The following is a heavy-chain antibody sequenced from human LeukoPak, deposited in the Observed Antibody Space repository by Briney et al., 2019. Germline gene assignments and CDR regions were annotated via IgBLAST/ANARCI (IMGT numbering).Heavy chain of an antibody. CDR2: ISAYNGNT. D-gene: IGHD6-13*01. Sequence: ASVKVSCKASGYTFTSYGISWVRQAPGQGLEWMGWISAYNGNTNYAQKFQGRVTITTDESTSTAYMELSSLRSEDTAVYYCATTQGPLVPDAFDIWGQGTMVTVSS. J-gene: IGHJ3*02. CDR1: GYTFTSYG. CDR3: ATTQGPLVPDAFDI. V-gene: IGHV1-18*01.